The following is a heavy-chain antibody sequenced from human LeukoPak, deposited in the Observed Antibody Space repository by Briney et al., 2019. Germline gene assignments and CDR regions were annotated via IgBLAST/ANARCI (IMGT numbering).Heavy chain of an antibody. CDR3: AKVPHVGDRIDC. Sequence: PGGSLRLSCAASRFTGSSNAISWDRQAPGKGLEWVSMIIGRGGTQYYTASVKGRFTISRDNSKNTLYLKRNSMGAEDTVVYYCAKVPHVGDRIDCWGQGILVTV. CDR2: IIGRGGTQ. CDR1: RFTGSSNA. J-gene: IGHJ4*02. V-gene: IGHV3-23*01. D-gene: IGHD2-21*02.